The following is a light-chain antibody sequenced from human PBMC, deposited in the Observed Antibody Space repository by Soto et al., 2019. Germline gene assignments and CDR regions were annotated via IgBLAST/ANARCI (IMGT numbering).Light chain of an antibody. V-gene: IGLV2-11*01. CDR1: SSDVGGYNY. CDR3: CSYAGSYTYV. CDR2: DVN. Sequence: QSVLTQPRSVSGSPGQSVTISCTGTSSDVGGYNYVSWYQQHPGKAPKLIIYDVNRRPSGVPDRFSGSKSGNTASLTISGLQAEDEADYYCCSYAGSYTYVFRTGTKVTVL. J-gene: IGLJ1*01.